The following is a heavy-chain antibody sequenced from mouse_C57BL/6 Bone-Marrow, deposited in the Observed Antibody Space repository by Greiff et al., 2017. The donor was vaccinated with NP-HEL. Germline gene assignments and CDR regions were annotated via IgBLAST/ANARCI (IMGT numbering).Heavy chain of an antibody. D-gene: IGHD2-1*01. CDR3: ARGGYYGNYYAMDY. V-gene: IGHV1-82*01. CDR2: IYPGDGDT. Sequence: QVQLKESGPELVKPGASVKISCKASGYAFSSSWMNWVKQRPGKGLEWIGRIYPGDGDTNYNGKFKGKATLTADKSSSTAYMQLSSLTSEDSAVYFCARGGYYGNYYAMDYWGQGTSVTVSS. CDR1: GYAFSSSW. J-gene: IGHJ4*01.